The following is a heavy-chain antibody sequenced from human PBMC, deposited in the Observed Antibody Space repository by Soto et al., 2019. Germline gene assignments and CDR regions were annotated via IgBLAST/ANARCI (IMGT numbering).Heavy chain of an antibody. CDR1: GYTFTSYY. V-gene: IGHV1-46*03. Sequence: ASVKVSCKASGYTFTSYYMNWVRQAPGQGLVWMGVIDPGGGSTDCAQKFQGRITMTRDTSTSTVYMELSSLRSDDTAMYYCARRLAVAGHEYFQHWGQGTLVTVSS. D-gene: IGHD6-19*01. CDR2: IDPGGGST. CDR3: ARRLAVAGHEYFQH. J-gene: IGHJ1*01.